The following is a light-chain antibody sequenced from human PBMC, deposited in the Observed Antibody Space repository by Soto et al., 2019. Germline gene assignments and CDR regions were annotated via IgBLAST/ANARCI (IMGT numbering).Light chain of an antibody. V-gene: IGKV3-20*01. J-gene: IGKJ2*01. CDR1: QSVSSK. CDR2: GAS. CDR3: QQYGGSPRT. Sequence: EIVLTQSPGTPSSSLGERATLSCRASQSVSSKLAWYQQKPGQAPRVLIYGASSRATGIPDRFGGSGSGTDFTLTISRLEPEDFAVYYCQQYGGSPRTFGQGTKLEI.